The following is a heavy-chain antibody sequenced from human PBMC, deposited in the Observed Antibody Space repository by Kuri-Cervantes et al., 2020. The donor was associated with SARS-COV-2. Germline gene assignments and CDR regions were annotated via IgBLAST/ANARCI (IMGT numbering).Heavy chain of an antibody. CDR1: GGSISSYY. Sequence: SETLSLTCTVSGGSISSYYWSWIRQPPGKGLEWIGYIYYSGSTNYNPSLKSRVTISVDTSKNQFSLKLSSLTAADTAVYYCARGYYDSSGKYFDYWGQGTLVTVSS. CDR2: IYYSGST. V-gene: IGHV4-59*08. CDR3: ARGYYDSSGKYFDY. D-gene: IGHD3-22*01. J-gene: IGHJ4*02.